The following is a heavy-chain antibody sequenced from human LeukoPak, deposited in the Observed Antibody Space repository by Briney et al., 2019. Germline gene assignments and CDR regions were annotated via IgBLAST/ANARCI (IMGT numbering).Heavy chain of an antibody. CDR1: GFTFSSYG. D-gene: IGHD3-10*01. V-gene: IGHV3-33*01. J-gene: IGHJ5*02. CDR2: MWYDGSNK. CDR3: ARDDYGSGSYYNSFDP. Sequence: PGGSLRLSCAASGFTFSSYGMHWVRQAPGKGLEWVAVMWYDGSNKYYADSVKGRFTISRDNSKNTLYLQMNSLRAEDTAVYYCARDDYGSGSYYNSFDPWGQGTLVTVSS.